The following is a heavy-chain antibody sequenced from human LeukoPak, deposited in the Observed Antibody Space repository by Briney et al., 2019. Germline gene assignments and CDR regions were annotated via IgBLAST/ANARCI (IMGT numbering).Heavy chain of an antibody. CDR1: GGSISTYY. D-gene: IGHD2-15*01. CDR3: ARHGYCSGGSCYWDY. J-gene: IGHJ4*02. V-gene: IGHV4-59*03. CDR2: IYYSGNT. Sequence: SEALSLTCTVSGGSISTYYWSWIRQPPGKGLEWIGYIYYSGNTNCNPSLKSRVTISIDTSKNQFSLKLSSVTAADTAVYYCARHGYCSGGSCYWDYWGQGTLVTVSS.